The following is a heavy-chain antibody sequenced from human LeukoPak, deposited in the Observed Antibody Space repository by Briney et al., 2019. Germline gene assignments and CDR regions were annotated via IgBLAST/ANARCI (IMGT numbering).Heavy chain of an antibody. Sequence: GGSLRHSCAASGFTFSNYGMHWVRQSPGKGLEWVAVISYDGSNKNYADSVKGRFTVSRDNSKNTLCLQTNSLRVEDTAMYYCTKDRGDRGGSFDYWGQGTLVTVSS. V-gene: IGHV3-30*18. CDR3: TKDRGDRGGSFDY. CDR1: GFTFSNYG. CDR2: ISYDGSNK. D-gene: IGHD3-10*01. J-gene: IGHJ4*02.